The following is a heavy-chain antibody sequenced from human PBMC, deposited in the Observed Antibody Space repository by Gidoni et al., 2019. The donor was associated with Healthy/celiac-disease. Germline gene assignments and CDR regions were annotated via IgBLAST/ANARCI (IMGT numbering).Heavy chain of an antibody. J-gene: IGHJ4*02. CDR3: ARGPLIGYCSSTSCSPEKLFDY. CDR2: ISAYNGNT. Sequence: QVQLVQSGAEVKKPAASVQVSCKASGYTFTSYGISCVRQAPGQGLEWMGWISAYNGNTNYAQKLQGRVTMTTDTSTSTAYMELRSLRSDDTAVYYCARGPLIGYCSSTSCSPEKLFDYWGQGTLVTVSS. CDR1: GYTFTSYG. V-gene: IGHV1-18*01. D-gene: IGHD2-2*01.